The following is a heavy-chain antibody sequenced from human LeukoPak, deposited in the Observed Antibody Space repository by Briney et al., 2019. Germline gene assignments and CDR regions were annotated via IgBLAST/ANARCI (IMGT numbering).Heavy chain of an antibody. D-gene: IGHD3-9*01. CDR3: AKVLTGSWYYFDY. CDR1: GFTFSSYV. J-gene: IGHJ4*02. CDR2: ISGSGDST. Sequence: GGSLRLSCAASGFTFSSYVMSWVRQAPGKGLEWVSTISGSGDSTYYADSVKGRFTISRDNSKNTLYLQMNSLRAEDTAIYYCAKVLTGSWYYFDYWGQGTLVTVSS. V-gene: IGHV3-23*01.